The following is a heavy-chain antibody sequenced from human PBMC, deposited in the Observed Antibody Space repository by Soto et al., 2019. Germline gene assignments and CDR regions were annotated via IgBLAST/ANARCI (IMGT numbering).Heavy chain of an antibody. CDR2: ISAYNGNT. V-gene: IGHV1-18*01. Sequence: QVQLVQSGAEVKKPGASVKVSCKASGYTFTSYGISWVRQAPGQGLERMGWISAYNGNTNYAQKLQGRVTMTTDTSTSTAYMALRSLRSDYTAVYYCARVVPKYYYDSSGYDNWYFDLWVRGTLVTVSS. CDR3: ARVVPKYYYDSSGYDNWYFDL. D-gene: IGHD3-22*01. J-gene: IGHJ2*01. CDR1: GYTFTSYG.